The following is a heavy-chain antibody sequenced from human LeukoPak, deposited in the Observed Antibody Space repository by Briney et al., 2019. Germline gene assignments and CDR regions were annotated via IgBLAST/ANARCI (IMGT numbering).Heavy chain of an antibody. Sequence: PGGSLRLSCAASGFTFSSYWMHWVRHAPGKGLVWVSRINSDGSSTSYADSVKGRFTISRGNAKNTLYLQMNSLRAEDTAVYYCARDPPPLGYCSGGSCYSDAFDIWGQGTMVTVSS. CDR1: GFTFSSYW. D-gene: IGHD2-15*01. CDR2: INSDGSST. CDR3: ARDPPPLGYCSGGSCYSDAFDI. V-gene: IGHV3-74*01. J-gene: IGHJ3*02.